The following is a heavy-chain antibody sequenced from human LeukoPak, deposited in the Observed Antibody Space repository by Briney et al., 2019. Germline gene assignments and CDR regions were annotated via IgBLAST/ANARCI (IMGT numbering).Heavy chain of an antibody. CDR1: GFTFSGYW. CDR2: IKQDGSEK. J-gene: IGHJ4*02. Sequence: GGSLRLSCAASGFTFSGYWMSWVRQAPGKGLEWVANIKQDGSEKYYVDSVEGRFTISRDNAKNSLYLQMNSLRAEDTAVYYCARDRGDYGYWGQGTLVTVSS. V-gene: IGHV3-7*01. CDR3: ARDRGDYGY. D-gene: IGHD4-17*01.